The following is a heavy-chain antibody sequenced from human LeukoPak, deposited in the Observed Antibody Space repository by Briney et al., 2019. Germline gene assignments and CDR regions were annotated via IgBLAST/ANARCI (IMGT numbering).Heavy chain of an antibody. CDR3: AKEVKDTGYYHLDN. D-gene: IGHD3-3*01. CDR2: ISGSGGST. V-gene: IGHV3-23*01. CDR1: GLTFSSYV. Sequence: GGSLRLSCAASGLTFSSYVMSWVRQAPGKGLEWVSAISGSGGSTYYADSVKGRFTISRDNSKNTLYLQMNRLRDEDTALFYCAKEVKDTGYYHLDNWGQGTLVTVSS. J-gene: IGHJ4*02.